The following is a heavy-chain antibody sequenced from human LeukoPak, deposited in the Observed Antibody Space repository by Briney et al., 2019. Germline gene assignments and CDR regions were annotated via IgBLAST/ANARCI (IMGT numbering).Heavy chain of an antibody. Sequence: GGSLRLSCAASGFTFSSYSMNWVRQAPGKGLEWVSSISSSSSYIYYADSVKGRFTISRDNAKNSLYLQMNRLRAEDTAVYYCASELELLIDYWGQGTLVTVSS. CDR1: GFTFSSYS. V-gene: IGHV3-21*01. CDR3: ASELELLIDY. D-gene: IGHD1-7*01. CDR2: ISSSSSYI. J-gene: IGHJ4*02.